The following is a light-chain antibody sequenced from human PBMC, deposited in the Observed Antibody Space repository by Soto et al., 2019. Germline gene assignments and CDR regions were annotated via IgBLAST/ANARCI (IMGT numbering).Light chain of an antibody. J-gene: IGLJ3*02. CDR1: NRDIGAYNL. V-gene: IGLV2-14*01. CDR3: SSYTTTSTLL. CDR2: EVR. Sequence: QSALTQPASVSGSLGQSITISCTGSNRDIGAYNLVSWYQQYPDTAPKLIIYEVRNRPSGVSHRFTGSRSGNTASLTISALQADDESTFYCSSYTTTSTLLFGGGTKLTVL.